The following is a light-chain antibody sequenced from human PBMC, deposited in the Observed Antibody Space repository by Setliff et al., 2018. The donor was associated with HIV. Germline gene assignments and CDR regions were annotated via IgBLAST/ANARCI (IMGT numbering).Light chain of an antibody. Sequence: SYELTQPPSVSVAPGKTARITCGGNNMGSKSVHWYQQKPGQAPVLVIYYDSDRPSGIPERFSGSNSGNTAALTISWVEAGDEADYYFQVWDSSSDHPGDVFGTGTKVTVL. CDR1: NMGSKS. CDR2: YDS. CDR3: QVWDSSSDHPGDV. V-gene: IGLV3-21*04. J-gene: IGLJ1*01.